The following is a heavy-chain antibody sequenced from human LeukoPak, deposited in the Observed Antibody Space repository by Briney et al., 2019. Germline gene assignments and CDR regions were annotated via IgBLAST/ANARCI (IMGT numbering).Heavy chain of an antibody. J-gene: IGHJ3*01. D-gene: IGHD3-10*01. CDR2: ISAYNDNT. CDR1: GYTFTSYG. CDR3: ARDRGGSGSYHHYDAFDV. V-gene: IGHV1-18*01. Sequence: GASVKVSCKASGYTFTSYGISWVRQAPGQGLEWMGWISAYNDNTNYAQKFQGRLTMTTDTSTSTVYMELRSLRSDDTAVYYCARDRGGSGSYHHYDAFDVWGQGTVVTVSS.